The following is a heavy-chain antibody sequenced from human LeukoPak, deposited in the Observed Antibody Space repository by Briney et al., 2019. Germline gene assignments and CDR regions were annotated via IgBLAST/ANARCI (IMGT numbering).Heavy chain of an antibody. CDR3: ARGGYSYGYYYYMDV. CDR1: GFTFSNAW. J-gene: IGHJ6*03. Sequence: GGSLRLSCAASGFTFSNAWMSWVCQAPGKGLEWVSAISGSGGSTYYADSVKGRFTISRDNSKNTLYLQMNSLRAEDTAVYYCARGGYSYGYYYYMDVWGKGTTVTISS. CDR2: ISGSGGST. D-gene: IGHD5-18*01. V-gene: IGHV3-23*01.